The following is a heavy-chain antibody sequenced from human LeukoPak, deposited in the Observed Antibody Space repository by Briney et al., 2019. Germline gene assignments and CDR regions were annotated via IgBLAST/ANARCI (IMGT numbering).Heavy chain of an antibody. Sequence: GGSLRLSCAASGFTFSSYGMHWVRQAPGKGLEWVAVIWYDGSNKYYADSVKGRFTISGDNSKNTLYLQMNSLRAEDTAVYYCARDRLYGSGSRYYYGMDVWGQGTTVTVSS. CDR3: ARDRLYGSGSRYYYGMDV. D-gene: IGHD3-10*01. V-gene: IGHV3-33*01. CDR1: GFTFSSYG. CDR2: IWYDGSNK. J-gene: IGHJ6*02.